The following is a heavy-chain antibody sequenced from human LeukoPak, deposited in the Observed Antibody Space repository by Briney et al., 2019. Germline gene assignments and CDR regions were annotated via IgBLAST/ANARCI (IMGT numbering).Heavy chain of an antibody. D-gene: IGHD3-10*01. Sequence: SETLSLTCAVYGGSFSGYYWSWIRQPPGKGLEWIGEINHSGSTNYNPSLKSRVTISVDTSKNQFSLKLSSVTAADTAVYYCARHVLLWFGELSWFDPWGQGTLVTVSS. CDR1: GGSFSGYY. CDR2: INHSGST. J-gene: IGHJ5*02. CDR3: ARHVLLWFGELSWFDP. V-gene: IGHV4-34*01.